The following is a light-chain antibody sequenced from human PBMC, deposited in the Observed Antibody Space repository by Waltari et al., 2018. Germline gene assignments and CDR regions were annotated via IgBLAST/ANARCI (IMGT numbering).Light chain of an antibody. CDR3: QHYYDNPFT. Sequence: IQMTQSPSALSASVGDRVTISCRASQNIYSNLAWYQQKPGKAPKLLIYAASSLQSGIPSRFSGSGSGTDCTLTISSLQPEDSAAYYCQHYYDNPFTFGPGTKLDIK. J-gene: IGKJ3*01. V-gene: IGKV1-6*01. CDR2: AAS. CDR1: QNIYSN.